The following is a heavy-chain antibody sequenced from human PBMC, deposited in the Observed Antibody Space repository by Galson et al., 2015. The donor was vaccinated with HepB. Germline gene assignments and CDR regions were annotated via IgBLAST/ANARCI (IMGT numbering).Heavy chain of an antibody. CDR1: GFTFSDYY. D-gene: IGHD4-17*01. CDR2: ISSSSSYT. CDR3: ARALGDRPLDY. V-gene: IGHV3-11*05. Sequence: SLRLSCAASGFTFSDYYMSWIRQAPGKGLEWVSYISSSSSYTNYADSVKGRFTISRDNAKNSLYLQMNSLRAEDTAVYYCARALGDRPLDYWGQGTLVTVSS. J-gene: IGHJ4*02.